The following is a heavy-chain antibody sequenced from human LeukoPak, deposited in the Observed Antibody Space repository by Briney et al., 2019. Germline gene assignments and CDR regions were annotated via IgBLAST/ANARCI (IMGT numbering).Heavy chain of an antibody. CDR1: GFTFSSYA. V-gene: IGHV3-23*01. CDR2: ISGSGGST. Sequence: PGGSQRLSCAASGFTFSSYAMSWARQAPGKGLEWVSAISGSGGSTYYADSVKGRFTISRDNSKNTLYLQMNSLRAEDTAVYYCAKPETYYYDSSGYYYGYWGQGTLVTVSS. CDR3: AKPETYYYDSSGYYYGY. J-gene: IGHJ4*02. D-gene: IGHD3-22*01.